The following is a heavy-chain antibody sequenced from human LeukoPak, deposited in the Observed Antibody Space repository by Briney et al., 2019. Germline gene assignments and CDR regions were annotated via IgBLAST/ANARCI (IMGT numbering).Heavy chain of an antibody. D-gene: IGHD5-12*01. CDR1: GYTFTGYY. CDR2: INPNSGGT. Sequence: ASVKVSCKASGYTFTGYYLHWVRQAPGQGLEWMGWINPNSGGTNYAQKFQGRVTMTTDTSICTAYMELSRLRSDDTAVYYCARVGIVPTTGWGQGTLVTVSS. J-gene: IGHJ4*02. V-gene: IGHV1-2*02. CDR3: ARVGIVPTTG.